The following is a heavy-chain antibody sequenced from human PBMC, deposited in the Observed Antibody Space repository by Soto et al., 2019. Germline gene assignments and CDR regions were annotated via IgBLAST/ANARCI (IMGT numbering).Heavy chain of an antibody. V-gene: IGHV1-18*01. CDR2: ISAYNGNT. D-gene: IGHD2-2*01. J-gene: IGHJ6*02. CDR3: ARDQEDIVLVPAGEFYYYYYGMDV. CDR1: GYTFTSYG. Sequence: ASVKVSCKASGYTFTSYGISWVRQAPGQGLEWMGWISAYNGNTDYAQKLQGRVTMTTDTSTSTAYMELRSLRSDDTAVYYCARDQEDIVLVPAGEFYYYYYGMDVWGQGTTVTVSS.